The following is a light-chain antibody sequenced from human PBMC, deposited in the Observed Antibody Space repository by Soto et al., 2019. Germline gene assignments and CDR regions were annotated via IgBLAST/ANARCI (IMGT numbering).Light chain of an antibody. CDR3: QQYNNWPPVT. CDR1: QSVSGN. V-gene: IGKV3-15*01. CDR2: GAS. J-gene: IGKJ4*01. Sequence: EIVMTQSPATLSVSPGERATLSCRASQSVSGNLAWYQQKPDQAPRLLIYGASTRATVIPARFSGSASGTEFTLTISSLQSEDFGVYYCQQYNNWPPVTFGGGNKVELK.